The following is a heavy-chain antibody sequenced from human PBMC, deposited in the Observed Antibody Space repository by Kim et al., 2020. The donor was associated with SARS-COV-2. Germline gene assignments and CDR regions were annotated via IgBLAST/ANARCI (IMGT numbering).Heavy chain of an antibody. Sequence: SETLSLTCTVSGGSISSSSYYWGWIRQPPGKGLEWIGSIYYSGSTYYTPSLKSRVTISVDTSKNQFSLKLSSVTAADTAVYYCASGRRYFDWLSAYYFDYWGQGTLVTVSS. J-gene: IGHJ4*02. CDR1: GGSISSSSYY. CDR3: ASGRRYFDWLSAYYFDY. V-gene: IGHV4-39*07. CDR2: IYYSGST. D-gene: IGHD3-9*01.